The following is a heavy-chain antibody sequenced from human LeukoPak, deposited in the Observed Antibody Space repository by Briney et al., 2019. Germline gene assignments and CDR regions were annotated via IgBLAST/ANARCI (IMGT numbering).Heavy chain of an antibody. CDR1: GGSFSGYY. CDR3: ARDLFFTAEGSWFAP. Sequence: SETLSLTCAVYGGSFSGYYWSWIRQPPGKGLEWIGEINHSGSTNYNPSLKRRVTISVDTSKNQFSLKLSSVTAADTAVYYCARDLFFTAEGSWFAPWGQGTLVTVSS. D-gene: IGHD3-3*01. V-gene: IGHV4-34*01. J-gene: IGHJ5*02. CDR2: INHSGST.